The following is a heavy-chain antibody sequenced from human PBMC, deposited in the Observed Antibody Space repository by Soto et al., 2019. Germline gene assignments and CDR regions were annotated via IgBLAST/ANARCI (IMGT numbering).Heavy chain of an antibody. V-gene: IGHV3-74*01. CDR1: EFSFNFYW. D-gene: IGHD3-3*01. CDR3: TSDTFGLRDS. J-gene: IGHJ4*02. Sequence: WWSLRLSCSASEFSFNFYWMHWFRQTPGKGLVWVSRINPVGTITNYADSVEGRFIISRDNAATTLYLQMNSLSAEDTAIYYCTSDTFGLRDSWGQGTLVTVSS. CDR2: INPVGTIT.